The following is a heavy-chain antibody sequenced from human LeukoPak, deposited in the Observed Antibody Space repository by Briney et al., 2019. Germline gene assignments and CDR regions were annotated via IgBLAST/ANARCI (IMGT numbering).Heavy chain of an antibody. CDR2: INHSGST. CDR1: SGSFSGYY. J-gene: IGHJ4*02. Sequence: SETLSLTCAVYSGSFSGYYWSWMRQTPGKGLDWIGDINHSGSTNYNPSLKSRVTISVDTPNNQFSLNLSSVTAADTAVYYCARGLRRVTTTPFDFWGQGTLVTVSS. D-gene: IGHD4-17*01. V-gene: IGHV4-34*01. CDR3: ARGLRRVTTTPFDF.